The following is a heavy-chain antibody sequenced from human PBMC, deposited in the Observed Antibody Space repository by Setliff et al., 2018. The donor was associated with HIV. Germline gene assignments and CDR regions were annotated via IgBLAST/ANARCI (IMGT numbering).Heavy chain of an antibody. J-gene: IGHJ5*02. CDR3: ARGTAPRPASVLEFLEWLFPNWFDP. V-gene: IGHV1-8*02. CDR2: MNPNNGNT. Sequence: ASVKVSCKASGDTFSNSAIYWVRQAPGQGLEWMGWMNPNNGNTGYAEKFQGRVTMTRDTSISTAYMELSSLRSDDTAVYYCARGTAPRPASVLEFLEWLFPNWFDPWGQGTLVTVSS. CDR1: GDTFSNSA. D-gene: IGHD3-3*02.